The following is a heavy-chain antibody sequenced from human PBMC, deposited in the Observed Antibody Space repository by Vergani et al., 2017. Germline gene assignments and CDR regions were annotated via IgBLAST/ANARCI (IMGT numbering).Heavy chain of an antibody. CDR1: GFTFSSYE. CDR3: ARVKRRYSGYDYYYYYYGMDV. Sequence: EVQLVESGGGLVQPGGSLRLSCAASGFTFSSYEMNWVRQAPGKGLEWVSYISSSGSTIYYADSVKGRLTISRDNAKNSLYLQMNSLRAEDTAVYYCARVKRRYSGYDYYYYYYGMDVWGQGTTVTVSS. D-gene: IGHD5-12*01. CDR2: ISSSGSTI. J-gene: IGHJ6*02. V-gene: IGHV3-48*03.